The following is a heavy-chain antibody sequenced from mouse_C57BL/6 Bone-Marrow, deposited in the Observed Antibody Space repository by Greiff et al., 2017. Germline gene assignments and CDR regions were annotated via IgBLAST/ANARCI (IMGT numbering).Heavy chain of an antibody. J-gene: IGHJ2*01. CDR2: ISSGGSYT. Sequence: EVKLMESGGDLVKPGGSLKLSCAASGFTFSSYGMSWVRQTPDKRLAWVATISSGGSYTYYPDSVKGRFTISRDNAKNTLYLQMSSLKSEDTAMYYCARLDSSGYFDYWGQGTTLTVSS. D-gene: IGHD3-2*02. CDR1: GFTFSSYG. V-gene: IGHV5-6*01. CDR3: ARLDSSGYFDY.